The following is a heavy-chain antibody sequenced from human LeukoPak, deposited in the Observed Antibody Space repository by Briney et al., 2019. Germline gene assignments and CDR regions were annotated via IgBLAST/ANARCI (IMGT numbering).Heavy chain of an antibody. J-gene: IGHJ4*02. V-gene: IGHV4-39*01. Sequence: PSETLSLTCTVSGGSISSSSYSWGWIRQPPGKGLEWIGSIYYSGSTYYNPSLKSRVTISVDTSKNQFSLKLSSVTAADTAVYYCARQRLEVMSGDFWSGSIDYWGQGTLVTVSS. CDR3: ARQRLEVMSGDFWSGSIDY. CDR1: GGSISSSSYS. CDR2: IYYSGST. D-gene: IGHD3-3*01.